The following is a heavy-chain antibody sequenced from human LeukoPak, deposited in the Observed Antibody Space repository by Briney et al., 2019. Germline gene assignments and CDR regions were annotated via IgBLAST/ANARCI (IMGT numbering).Heavy chain of an antibody. V-gene: IGHV3-23*01. CDR1: GFSFSSYA. CDR3: AKGRYCSGGSCSHFDY. D-gene: IGHD2-15*01. CDR2: VSGSGGSK. Sequence: PGGSLRLSCAASGFSFSSYAVTWVRQAPGKGLEWVSAVSGSGGSKYYADSVKGRFTISRDNSKNTLYLQMNSLRAEDTAVYYCAKGRYCSGGSCSHFDYWGQGTLVTVSS. J-gene: IGHJ4*02.